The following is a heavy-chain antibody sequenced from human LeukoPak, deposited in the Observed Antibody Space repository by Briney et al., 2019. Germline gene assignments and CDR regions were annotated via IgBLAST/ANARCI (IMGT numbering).Heavy chain of an antibody. V-gene: IGHV4-59*01. D-gene: IGHD3-10*01. CDR3: ASIPGGQGGDYYYHMDV. CDR2: IYYSGRT. J-gene: IGHJ6*03. CDR1: GGSISSYY. Sequence: SETLSLTCTVSGGSISSYYWSWIRQPPGKGLEWIGYIYYSGRTNYNPSLKSRVTISVDTSKNQFSLKLSSVTAADTAVYYCASIPGGQGGDYYYHMDVWGKGTTVTVSS.